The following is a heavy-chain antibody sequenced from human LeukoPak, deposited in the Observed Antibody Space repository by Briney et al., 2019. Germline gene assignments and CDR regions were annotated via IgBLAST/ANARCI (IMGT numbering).Heavy chain of an antibody. CDR3: ARAPVVRGVFGWFDF. Sequence: SETLSLTCNVSGGSMSGHFWIWFRQPPGKGLEWIGHRDDSGRSNYNPSLRSRVTISIDTSKNQFSLKLNSVTAADTADYYCARAPVVRGVFGWFDFWGQGTPVTVSS. J-gene: IGHJ5*01. V-gene: IGHV4-59*11. CDR1: GGSMSGHF. D-gene: IGHD3-10*01. CDR2: RDDSGRS.